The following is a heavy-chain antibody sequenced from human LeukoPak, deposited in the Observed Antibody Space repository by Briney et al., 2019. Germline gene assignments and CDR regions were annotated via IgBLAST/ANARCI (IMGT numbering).Heavy chain of an antibody. CDR3: AKDGEYYYDSSGYSTYFDY. J-gene: IGHJ4*02. V-gene: IGHV3-21*04. CDR2: ISSSSIYV. D-gene: IGHD3-22*01. CDR1: GFTFSDYD. Sequence: GGSLRLSCAASGFTFSDYDMNWVRQAPGKGLEWVSSISSSSIYVSYADSVKGRFTISRDNSKNTLYLQMNSLRAEDTAVYYCAKDGEYYYDSSGYSTYFDYWGQGTLVTVSS.